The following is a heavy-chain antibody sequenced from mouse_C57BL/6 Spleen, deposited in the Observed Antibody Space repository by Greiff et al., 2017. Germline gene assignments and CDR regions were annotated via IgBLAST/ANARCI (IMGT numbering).Heavy chain of an antibody. V-gene: IGHV5-16*01. CDR2: INYDGSST. Sequence: EVKLMESEGGLVQPGSSMKLSCTASGFTFSDYYMAWVRQVPEKGLEWVANINYDGSSTYYLDSLKSRFIISRDNAKNILYLQMSSLKSEDTATYYCARDRTVGRGYFDVWGTGTTVTVSS. J-gene: IGHJ1*03. CDR3: ARDRTVGRGYFDV. D-gene: IGHD4-1*01. CDR1: GFTFSDYY.